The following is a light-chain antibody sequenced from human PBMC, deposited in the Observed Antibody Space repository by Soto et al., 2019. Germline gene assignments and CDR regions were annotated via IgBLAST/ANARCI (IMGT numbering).Light chain of an antibody. J-gene: IGLJ1*01. CDR1: SSDIGAYDH. Sequence: QSALTQPASVSGSPGQSITISCSGTSSDIGAYDHVARFQQFPGKTPKLVIYSVSNRPSGVSYRFSGSKSGNTASLTISGLQADDEADYYCISYTVSRSYVFGPGTKLTVL. CDR2: SVS. CDR3: ISYTVSRSYV. V-gene: IGLV2-14*01.